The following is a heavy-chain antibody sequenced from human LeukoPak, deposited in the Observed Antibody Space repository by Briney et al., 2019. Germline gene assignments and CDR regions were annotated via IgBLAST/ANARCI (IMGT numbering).Heavy chain of an antibody. CDR3: AKGSSGYFADL. J-gene: IGHJ5*02. V-gene: IGHV3-23*01. D-gene: IGHD3-22*01. CDR2: ISNDGGGT. Sequence: GGSLRLSCAASGFIFNNYGLIWVRQAPGKGLEWVSAISNDGGGTQYADFVEGRFTISRNNSKNTLFLQMSSLRAEDTALYYCAKGSSGYFADLWGQGTLVTVSS. CDR1: GFIFNNYG.